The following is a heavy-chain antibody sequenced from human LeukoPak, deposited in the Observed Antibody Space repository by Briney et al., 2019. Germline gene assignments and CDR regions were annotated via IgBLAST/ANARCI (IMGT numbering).Heavy chain of an antibody. J-gene: IGHJ6*03. D-gene: IGHD6-6*01. CDR2: IYYSGST. V-gene: IGHV4-39*01. CDR3: ARAARPMVAYYYMDV. CDR1: GGSIGSSSYY. Sequence: PSETLSLTCTVSGGSIGSSSYYWGWIRQPPGKGLEWIGSIYYSGSTYYNPSLKSRVTISVDTSKNQFSLKLNSVTAADTAVYYCARAARPMVAYYYMDVWGKGTTVTVSS.